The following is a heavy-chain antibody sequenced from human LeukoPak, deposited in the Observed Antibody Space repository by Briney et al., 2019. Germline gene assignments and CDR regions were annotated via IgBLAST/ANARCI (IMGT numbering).Heavy chain of an antibody. CDR3: ARDPYDSSGYYPDRFDY. D-gene: IGHD3-22*01. CDR1: GGSFSGYY. V-gene: IGHV4-34*01. J-gene: IGHJ4*02. CDR2: INHSGST. Sequence: SETLSLTCAVYGGSFSGYYWSWFRQPPGKGLEWIGEINHSGSTNYNPSLKSRVTISVDTSKNQFSLKLSSVTAADTAVYYCARDPYDSSGYYPDRFDYWGQGTLVTVTS.